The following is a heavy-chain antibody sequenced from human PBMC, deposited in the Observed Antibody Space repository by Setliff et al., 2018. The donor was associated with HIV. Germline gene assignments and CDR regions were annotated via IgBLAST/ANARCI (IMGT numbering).Heavy chain of an antibody. CDR1: GYTFTSYY. CDR3: AGGGPGSSFGYDWFDP. D-gene: IGHD5-18*01. V-gene: IGHV1-46*01. J-gene: IGHJ5*02. Sequence: GASVKVSCKASGYTFTSYYVHFVRQAPGQGPEWMGIINPNGGSTNYAQKFEGRVAMTADTSTNNVHMYLSSLRSEDTAIYYCAGGGPGSSFGYDWFDPWGQGTPVTVSS. CDR2: INPNGGST.